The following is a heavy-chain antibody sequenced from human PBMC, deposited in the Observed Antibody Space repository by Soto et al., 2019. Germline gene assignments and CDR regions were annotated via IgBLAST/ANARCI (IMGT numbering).Heavy chain of an antibody. CDR3: AGGGGYDWNYPHDT. V-gene: IGHV4-38-2*01. D-gene: IGHD1-7*01. Sequence: SETLSLTCAVSGYSISSGNYWAWIRQPPGRGLEWIGSLYHIGSTHYNTSLKSRVTISVDTSKNHFSLELSSVTAADTAMYYCAGGGGYDWNYPHDTWGQGTLVTVSS. CDR2: LYHIGST. CDR1: GYSISSGNY. J-gene: IGHJ5*02.